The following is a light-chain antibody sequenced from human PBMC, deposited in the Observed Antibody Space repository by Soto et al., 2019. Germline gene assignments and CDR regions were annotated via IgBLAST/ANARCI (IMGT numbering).Light chain of an antibody. J-gene: IGKJ5*01. CDR3: QQLNSYPIT. Sequence: DIQLTQSPSFLSASVGDRVTITCRASQGLSSDLAWYQQKPGKAPKLLIYAASTLQSGVPSRFISSGSGTEFTLTLSSLQPEDFATYYCQQLNSYPITFGQGTRLEIK. V-gene: IGKV1-9*01. CDR2: AAS. CDR1: QGLSSD.